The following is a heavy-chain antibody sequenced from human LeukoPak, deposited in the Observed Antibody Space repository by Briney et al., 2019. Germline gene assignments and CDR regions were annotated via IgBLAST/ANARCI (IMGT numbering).Heavy chain of an antibody. J-gene: IGHJ4*02. CDR1: GFTFSSYE. CDR2: ISSSGSTI. Sequence: GGSLRLSCAASGFTFSSYEMNWVRQAPGKGLEWVSYISSSGSTIYYADSVKGRFTISRDNAKNSLYLQMNSLRAEETAVYYCARAYLDFDYWGQGTLVTVSS. V-gene: IGHV3-48*03. D-gene: IGHD2-2*01. CDR3: ARAYLDFDY.